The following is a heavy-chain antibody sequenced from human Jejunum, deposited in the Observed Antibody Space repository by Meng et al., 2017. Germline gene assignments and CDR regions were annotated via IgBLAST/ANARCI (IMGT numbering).Heavy chain of an antibody. V-gene: IGHV1-24*01. D-gene: IGHD7-27*01. J-gene: IGHJ4*02. CDR1: GPSLTELT. CDR3: VTLRLVWGSRDFDC. Sequence: GHLEQSGAEIKNPGASVKVSCKVSGPSLTELTMHWVRQAPGKGLEWMGSFDPEDDETIYAQRFQGRVTMTVTEGTFTDTAYMELSGLTSDDTAVYYCVTLRLVWGSRDFDCWGQGTLVTVSS. CDR2: FDPEDDET.